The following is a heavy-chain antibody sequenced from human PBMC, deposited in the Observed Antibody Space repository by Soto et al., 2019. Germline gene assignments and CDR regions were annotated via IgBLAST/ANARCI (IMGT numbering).Heavy chain of an antibody. CDR1: GYTFTTYY. J-gene: IGHJ2*01. V-gene: IGHV1-46*01. Sequence: QVQLVQSGAEVKKPGASVEVSCKASGYTFTTYYIHCVRHAPGQGLEWMGVINPGGVSTKYAQKFQDRVTMTRDTSTSTVYMDLSSLRSEDTAVYFCARGGNGDNVGYWYFDLWGRGTLVTVSP. CDR2: INPGGVST. CDR3: ARGGNGDNVGYWYFDL. D-gene: IGHD4-17*01.